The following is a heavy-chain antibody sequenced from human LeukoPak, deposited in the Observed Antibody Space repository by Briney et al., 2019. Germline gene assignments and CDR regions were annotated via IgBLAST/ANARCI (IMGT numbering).Heavy chain of an antibody. D-gene: IGHD1-26*01. CDR2: ITTSDGNT. V-gene: IGHV3-23*01. CDR1: GFTFSSYT. J-gene: IGHJ4*02. Sequence: GGSLRLSCAASGFTFSSYTMSWVRQAPGKGLEWVSTITTSDGNTYYADSVKGRFTISRDNSKNTLYLQMNSLRAEDTAVYYCAILDTVGSDYWGQGTLVTVSS. CDR3: AILDTVGSDY.